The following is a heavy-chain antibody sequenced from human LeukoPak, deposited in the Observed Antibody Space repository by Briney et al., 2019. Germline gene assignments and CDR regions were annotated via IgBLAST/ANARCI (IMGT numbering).Heavy chain of an antibody. Sequence: GGSLRLSCSASGFTFSRYAMHWVRQAPGKELEYLSLISSNGGSTYYADSVKGRFSISRDNSKNTLYLQMNSLRAEDTAVYYCARDLAHCGGDCYAPYFDYWGQGTLVTVSS. J-gene: IGHJ4*02. CDR2: ISSNGGST. V-gene: IGHV3-64*04. D-gene: IGHD2-21*02. CDR3: ARDLAHCGGDCYAPYFDY. CDR1: GFTFSRYA.